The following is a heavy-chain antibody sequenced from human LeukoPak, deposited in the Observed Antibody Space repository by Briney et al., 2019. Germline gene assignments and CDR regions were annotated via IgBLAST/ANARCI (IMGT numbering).Heavy chain of an antibody. D-gene: IGHD3-22*01. CDR2: IIPILGIA. V-gene: IGHV1-69*04. J-gene: IGHJ4*02. CDR1: GGTFSSYT. Sequence: SVKVSCKASGGTFSSYTISWVRQAPGQGLEWMGRIIPILGIANYAQKFQGRVTITADKSTGTAYMELSSLRSEDTAVYYCARDQDYYDSSGYPYYFDYWGQGTLVTVSS. CDR3: ARDQDYYDSSGYPYYFDY.